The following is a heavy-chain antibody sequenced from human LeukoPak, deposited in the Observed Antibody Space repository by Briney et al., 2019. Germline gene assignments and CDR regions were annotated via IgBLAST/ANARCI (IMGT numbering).Heavy chain of an antibody. J-gene: IGHJ1*01. D-gene: IGHD6-19*01. V-gene: IGHV3-9*01. CDR2: ISWNSGTI. CDR1: GFTFDNYA. CDR3: ARAYKDRSLAGKKEFFQH. Sequence: PGGSLRLSCAASGFTFDNYAMNWVRQVPGKGLEWISLISWNSGTIGYADSVKGRFTISRDNANNFLYPQMNSLRAEDTALYYCARAYKDRSLAGKKEFFQHWGQGTLVTVSS.